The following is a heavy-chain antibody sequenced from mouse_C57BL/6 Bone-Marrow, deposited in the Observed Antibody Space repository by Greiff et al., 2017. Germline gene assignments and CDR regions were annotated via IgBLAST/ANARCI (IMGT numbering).Heavy chain of an antibody. J-gene: IGHJ3*01. D-gene: IGHD2-1*01. Sequence: VQLQQSGPELVKPGASVKISCKASGYAFSSSWMNWVKQRPGKGLEWIGRIYPGDGDTNYNGKFKGKATLTADKSSSTAYMQLSSLTSEDSSVYFCARIWYFGYWGQGTLVTVSA. CDR2: IYPGDGDT. V-gene: IGHV1-82*01. CDR3: ARIWYFGY. CDR1: GYAFSSSW.